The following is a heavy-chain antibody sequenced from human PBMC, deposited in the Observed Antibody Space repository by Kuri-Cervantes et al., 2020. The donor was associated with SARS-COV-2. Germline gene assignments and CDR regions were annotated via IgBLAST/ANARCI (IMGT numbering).Heavy chain of an antibody. Sequence: GGSLRLSCAASGFTFSSYSMNWVRQAPGKGLEWVSSISSSGSTIYYADSVKGRFTISRDNAKNSLYLQMNSLRAEDTAVYYCARDDHVWGEGGAFDIWGQGTMVTVSS. V-gene: IGHV3-21*04. D-gene: IGHD3-16*01. CDR3: ARDDHVWGEGGAFDI. J-gene: IGHJ3*02. CDR1: GFTFSSYS. CDR2: ISSSGSTI.